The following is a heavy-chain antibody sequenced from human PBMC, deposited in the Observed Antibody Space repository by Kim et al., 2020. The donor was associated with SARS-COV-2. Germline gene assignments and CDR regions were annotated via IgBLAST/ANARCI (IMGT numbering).Heavy chain of an antibody. CDR1: GFTFSNYW. D-gene: IGHD2-15*01. Sequence: GGSLRLSCAASGFTFSNYWMSWVRQAPGKGLEWVANIKQDGSEKYYADSVKGRFTISRDNAKNSLYLQMNSLRAEDTAVYYCARYGCKPYCYYGMVVWG. V-gene: IGHV3-7*01. CDR2: IKQDGSEK. CDR3: ARYGCKPYCYYGMVV. J-gene: IGHJ6*02.